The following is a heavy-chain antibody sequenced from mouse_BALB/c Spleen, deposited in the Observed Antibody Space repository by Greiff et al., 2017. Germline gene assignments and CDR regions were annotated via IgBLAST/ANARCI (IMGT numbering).Heavy chain of an antibody. J-gene: IGHJ1*01. Sequence: VQLQQPGAELVGPGASVKLSCKASGYTFTSYWMNWVKQRPEQGLEWIGRIDPYDSETHYNQKFKDKSILNVDKSSITAYMQLSSLEAEDSAVCSSASYTGWYFDDWGAGTTVTVSS. V-gene: IGHV1-74*01. D-gene: IGHD2-12*01. CDR3: ASYTGWYFDD. CDR2: IDPYDSET. CDR1: GYTFTSYW.